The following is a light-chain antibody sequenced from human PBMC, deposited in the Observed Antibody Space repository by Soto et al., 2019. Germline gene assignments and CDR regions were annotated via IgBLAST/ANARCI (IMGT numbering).Light chain of an antibody. CDR1: QIIGTW. CDR2: GAS. CDR3: QQANSFPFT. V-gene: IGKV1-12*01. J-gene: IGKJ3*01. Sequence: DIQMTQSPSSVSASIGDRVAITCRASQIIGTWLAWYQQKPGRAPTLLIYGASSLQSGVPSRFSGSGSETDFTLTITSLQAEDSATYYCQQANSFPFTFGPGTKVDIK.